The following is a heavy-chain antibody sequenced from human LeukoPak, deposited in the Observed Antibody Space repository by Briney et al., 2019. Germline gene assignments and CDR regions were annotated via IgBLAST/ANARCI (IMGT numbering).Heavy chain of an antibody. CDR3: ARDQGYCSGGSCYSNLHFDY. CDR2: IYTSGST. V-gene: IGHV4-4*07. J-gene: IGHJ4*02. Sequence: SETLPLTCTVSGGSISSYYWSWIRQPAGKGLEWIGRIYTSGSTNYNPSLKSRVTMSVDTSKNQFSLKLSSVTAADTAVYYCARDQGYCSGGSCYSNLHFDYWGQGTLVTVSS. D-gene: IGHD2-15*01. CDR1: GGSISSYY.